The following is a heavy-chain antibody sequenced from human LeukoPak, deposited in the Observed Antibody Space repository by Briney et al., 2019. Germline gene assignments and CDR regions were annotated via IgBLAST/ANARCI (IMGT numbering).Heavy chain of an antibody. CDR3: AKEVRGSGSYYDAFDI. CDR2: ISGSGGST. CDR1: GFTFSSYG. V-gene: IGHV3-23*01. Sequence: PGGSLRLSCAASGFTFSSYGMSWVRQAPGKGLEWVSAISGSGGSTYYADSVKGRFTISRDNSKNTLYLQMNSLRAEDTAVYYCAKEVRGSGSYYDAFDIWGQGTMVTVSS. D-gene: IGHD3-10*01. J-gene: IGHJ3*02.